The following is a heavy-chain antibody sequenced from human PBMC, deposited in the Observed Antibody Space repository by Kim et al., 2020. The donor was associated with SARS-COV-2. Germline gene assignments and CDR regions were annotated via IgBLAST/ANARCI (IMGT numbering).Heavy chain of an antibody. CDR2: IKQDGSEK. V-gene: IGHV3-7*01. CDR1: GFTFSSYW. CDR3: ARDLAGYSSSWYEEGYFDY. D-gene: IGHD6-13*01. Sequence: GGSLRLSCAASGFTFSSYWMSWVRQAPGKGLEWVANIKQDGSEKYYVDSVKGRFTISRDNAKNSLYLQMNSLRAEDTAVYYCARDLAGYSSSWYEEGYFDYWGQGTLVTVSS. J-gene: IGHJ4*02.